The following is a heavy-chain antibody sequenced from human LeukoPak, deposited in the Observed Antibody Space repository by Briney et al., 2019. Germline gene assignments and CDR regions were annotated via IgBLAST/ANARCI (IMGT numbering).Heavy chain of an antibody. Sequence: SVKVSCKASGGTFSSYAISWVRQAPGQGLEWMGGIIPIFGTANYAQKFQGRVTITADKSTSTAYMELSSLRSEDTAVHYCARGLTMVRDDAFDIWGQGTMVTVSS. V-gene: IGHV1-69*06. CDR1: GGTFSSYA. J-gene: IGHJ3*02. CDR2: IIPIFGTA. CDR3: ARGLTMVRDDAFDI. D-gene: IGHD3-10*01.